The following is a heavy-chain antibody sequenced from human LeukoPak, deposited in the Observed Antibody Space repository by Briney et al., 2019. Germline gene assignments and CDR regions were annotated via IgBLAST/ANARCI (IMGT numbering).Heavy chain of an antibody. D-gene: IGHD7-27*01. V-gene: IGHV3-30*02. J-gene: IGHJ4*02. CDR3: ANTKWGYFDY. Sequence: SGGSLRLSCAASGFTFSSYGMHWVRQAPGKGLEWVAFIRYDGSNKYYADSVKGRFTISRDNSKNTLYLRMNSLRAEDTAVYYCANTKWGYFDYWGQGTLVTVSS. CDR2: IRYDGSNK. CDR1: GFTFSSYG.